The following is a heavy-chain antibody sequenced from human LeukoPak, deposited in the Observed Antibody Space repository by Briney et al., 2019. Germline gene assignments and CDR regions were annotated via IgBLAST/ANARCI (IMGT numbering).Heavy chain of an antibody. Sequence: SETLSLTCAVFGGSLSGYYWTWIRQPPGKGLEWIGESSDSGSSNYNSSLKSRVTISLDTSKNQFSLKLSSVTAADTAIYYCARLPSTYSGSFSSGYFDYWGQGTRVTVSS. CDR2: SSDSGSS. V-gene: IGHV4-34*01. CDR3: ARLPSTYSGSFSSGYFDY. CDR1: GGSLSGYY. J-gene: IGHJ4*02. D-gene: IGHD1-26*01.